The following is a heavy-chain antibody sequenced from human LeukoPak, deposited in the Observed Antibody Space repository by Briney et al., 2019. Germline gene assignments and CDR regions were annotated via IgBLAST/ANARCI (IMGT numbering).Heavy chain of an antibody. D-gene: IGHD2-15*01. CDR3: AKGDCSSGSCYFDY. Sequence: PGGSLRLSCAASGFTLSNHPMYWVRQAPGKGLEWVSSLSDTGDSTHYADSVKGRFTISRDSARSALYLQMNSLRAEDTAVYYCAKGDCSSGSCYFDYWGRGSQVTVSS. CDR1: GFTLSNHP. J-gene: IGHJ4*02. V-gene: IGHV3-23*01. CDR2: LSDTGDST.